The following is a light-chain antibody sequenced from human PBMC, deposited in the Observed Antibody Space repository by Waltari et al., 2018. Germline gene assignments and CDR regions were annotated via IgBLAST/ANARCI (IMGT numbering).Light chain of an antibody. CDR1: TSDVGGYNY. CDR2: DVS. Sequence: QSALTQPASVSGSPGQSITISCTGTTSDVGGYNYVSWYQQHPGKAPKLMIYDVSKRPSGVSDRFSGSTSGNTASLTISGLQTEDEADYYCSSYSRSSTFYVFGTGTKVTVL. CDR3: SSYSRSSTFYV. J-gene: IGLJ1*01. V-gene: IGLV2-14*03.